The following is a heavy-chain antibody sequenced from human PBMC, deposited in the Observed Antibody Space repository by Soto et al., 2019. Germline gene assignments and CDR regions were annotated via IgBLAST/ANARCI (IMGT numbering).Heavy chain of an antibody. CDR1: GFTFSKYA. CDR2: ISYNGGGT. Sequence: GGSLRLSCAASGFTFSKYAMTWARQAPGKGLEWVSAISYNGGGTYYVDSVKGRFTISRDNSKNTLYLQMNSLRAEDTAVYYCAKDRYYYDSSGYNWGQGTLVTVSS. J-gene: IGHJ4*02. CDR3: AKDRYYYDSSGYN. D-gene: IGHD3-22*01. V-gene: IGHV3-23*01.